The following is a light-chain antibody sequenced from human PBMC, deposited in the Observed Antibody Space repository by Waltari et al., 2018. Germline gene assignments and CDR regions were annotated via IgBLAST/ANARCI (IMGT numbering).Light chain of an antibody. CDR3: QQYNSIPRT. CDR2: AAS. CDR1: NGITNS. J-gene: IGKJ1*01. Sequence: DIQMSQSPSSLSASVGDRVTITCRASNGITNSLAWYQQKPGKAPKLLVYAASILESGVPSRFSGSGSGTDYTLTISSLQPEDFATYYCQQYNSIPRTFGQGTKVEIK. V-gene: IGKV1-NL1*01.